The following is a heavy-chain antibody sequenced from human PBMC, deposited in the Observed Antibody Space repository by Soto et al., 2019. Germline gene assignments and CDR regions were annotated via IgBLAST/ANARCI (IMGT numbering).Heavy chain of an antibody. CDR1: GFTFTTYA. CDR2: LTGSGSTT. V-gene: IGHV3-23*01. J-gene: IGHJ5*01. D-gene: IGHD3-3*01. Sequence: QPGGSLRLSCAASGFTFTTYAMNWVRQAPGKGLEWVSGLTGSGSTTHYADSVKGRFTISRDNSKNMVYLQMNSLRAEDTAIYYCAKGDTYDDFWSDWAPDRGNGSDWFDSWGQGTMVTVYS. CDR3: AKGDTYDDFWSDWAPDRGNGSDWFDS.